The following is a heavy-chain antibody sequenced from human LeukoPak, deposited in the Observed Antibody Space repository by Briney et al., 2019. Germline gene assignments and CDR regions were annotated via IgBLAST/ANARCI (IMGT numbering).Heavy chain of an antibody. V-gene: IGHV4-61*01. J-gene: IGHJ6*02. Sequence: SETLSLTCTVSGVSVSSGSYYWSWLRQPPGKGLEWIGYIYYSGSTNYNPSLKSRVTISVDTSKNQFSLKLSSVTAADTAVYYCARDRVVAATLYYYGMDVWGQGTTVTVSS. CDR2: IYYSGST. D-gene: IGHD2-15*01. CDR1: GVSVSSGSYY. CDR3: ARDRVVAATLYYYGMDV.